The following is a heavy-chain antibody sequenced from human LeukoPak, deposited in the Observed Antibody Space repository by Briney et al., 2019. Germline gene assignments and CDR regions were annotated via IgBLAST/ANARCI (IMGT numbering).Heavy chain of an antibody. J-gene: IGHJ4*02. CDR1: GGSFSGYY. CDR2: INHSGST. CDR3: ARGRGIAAAAEADFDY. V-gene: IGHV4-34*01. Sequence: SETLSLTCAVYGGSFSGYYWSWIRQPPGKGLEWIGEINHSGSTNYNPSLKSRVTISVDTSKNQFSLKLSSVTAADTAVYYCARGRGIAAAAEADFDYWGQGTLVTVSP. D-gene: IGHD6-13*01.